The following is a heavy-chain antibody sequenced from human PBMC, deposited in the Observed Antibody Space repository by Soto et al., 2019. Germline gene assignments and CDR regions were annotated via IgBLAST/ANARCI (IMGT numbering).Heavy chain of an antibody. D-gene: IGHD3-22*01. CDR1: GFTFSSYA. CDR2: ISYDGSNK. Sequence: PGGSLRLSCAASGFTFSSYAMHWVRQAPGKGLEWVAVISYDGSNKYYADSVKGRFTISRDNSKNTLYLQMNSLRAEDTAVYYCARVQHYDKDNWFDPWGQGTLVTVSS. CDR3: ARVQHYDKDNWFDP. V-gene: IGHV3-30-3*01. J-gene: IGHJ5*02.